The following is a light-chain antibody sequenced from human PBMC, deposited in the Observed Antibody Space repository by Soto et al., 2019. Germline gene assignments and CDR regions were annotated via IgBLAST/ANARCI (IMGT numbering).Light chain of an antibody. J-gene: IGLJ2*01. V-gene: IGLV2-8*01. CDR2: EVS. CDR3: SSYAGSNNLI. CDR1: SSDLGDYDY. Sequence: QSALTQPPSASGSPGQSVTISRSGTSSDLGDYDYVSWYQQHPGKAPRLMIYEVSERPSGVPDRFSGSKSGNTASLTVTGLQAEDEADYYCSSYAGSNNLIFGGRTKVTVL.